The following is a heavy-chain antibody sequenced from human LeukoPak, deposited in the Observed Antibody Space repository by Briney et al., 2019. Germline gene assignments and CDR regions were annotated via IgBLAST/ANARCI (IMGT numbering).Heavy chain of an antibody. CDR2: INSEGSST. J-gene: IGHJ6*02. D-gene: IGHD2-15*01. CDR3: ARVYCSGGSCHWNYGMDV. Sequence: GGLLRLSCAASGFTFSSYWMHWVRQAPGKGLVWVSRINSEGSSTSDADSVEGRFTISRDNAKNTLYLQMNSLRAEDTAVYYCARVYCSGGSCHWNYGMDVWGQGTTVTVSS. CDR1: GFTFSSYW. V-gene: IGHV3-74*01.